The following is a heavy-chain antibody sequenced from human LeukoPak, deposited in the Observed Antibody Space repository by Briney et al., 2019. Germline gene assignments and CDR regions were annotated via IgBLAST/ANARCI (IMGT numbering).Heavy chain of an antibody. J-gene: IGHJ3*02. Sequence: GGSLRLSCAASGFTFSDYYMSWIRQAPGKGLEWVSYISSSGSTIYYADSVKGRFTISRDNAKNSLYLQMNSLRAEDTAVYYCEGSSSWYSGDAFDIWGQGTMVTVSS. CDR1: GFTFSDYY. V-gene: IGHV3-11*04. D-gene: IGHD6-13*01. CDR2: ISSSGSTI. CDR3: EGSSSWYSGDAFDI.